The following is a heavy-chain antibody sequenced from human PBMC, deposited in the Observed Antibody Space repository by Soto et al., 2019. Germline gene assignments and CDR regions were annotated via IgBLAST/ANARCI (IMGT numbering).Heavy chain of an antibody. J-gene: IGHJ6*02. Sequence: QLQLQESGPGLVKPSETLSLTCTVSSAPVSSSTYTWGWIRQPPGKGLEWIGGIYSSGSTYYNPSLNSRVTVSVDTSKNQFSLKVTSVTAADTAVYYCARLHGYCISSSCHGHYAMDVWGQGTTVTVSS. CDR2: IYSSGST. CDR1: SAPVSSSTYT. V-gene: IGHV4-39*01. D-gene: IGHD2-2*01. CDR3: ARLHGYCISSSCHGHYAMDV.